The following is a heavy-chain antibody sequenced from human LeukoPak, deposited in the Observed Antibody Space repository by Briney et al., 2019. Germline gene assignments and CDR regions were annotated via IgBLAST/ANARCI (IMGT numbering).Heavy chain of an antibody. CDR3: ARVSPYDSSGYEVDY. Sequence: GGSLRLSCAASGFTFSSYSMNWVRQAPGKGLEWVSSISSSSSYIYYADSVKGRFTISRDNAKNSLYLQMNSLRAEDTAVYYCARVSPYDSSGYEVDYWGQGTLVTVSS. J-gene: IGHJ4*02. CDR1: GFTFSSYS. V-gene: IGHV3-21*01. D-gene: IGHD3-22*01. CDR2: ISSSSSYI.